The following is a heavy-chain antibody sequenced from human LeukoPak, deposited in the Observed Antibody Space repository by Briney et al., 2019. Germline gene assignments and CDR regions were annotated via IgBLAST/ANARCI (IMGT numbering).Heavy chain of an antibody. Sequence: GGSLSLSFEASGFTFSSYDMHWVRQATGKGLGWVSTVGTASDTYYPGSVKGRFTISRENAKNSLYLQMNSLRAEDTAVYYCARGNYGDYRHGMDVWGQGTTVTVSS. CDR1: GFTFSSYD. CDR3: ARGNYGDYRHGMDV. V-gene: IGHV3-13*01. J-gene: IGHJ6*02. CDR2: VGTASDT. D-gene: IGHD4-17*01.